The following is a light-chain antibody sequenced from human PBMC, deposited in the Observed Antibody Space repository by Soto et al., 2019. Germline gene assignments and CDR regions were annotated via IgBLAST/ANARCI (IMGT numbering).Light chain of an antibody. V-gene: IGKV3-15*01. Sequence: EIVMTQSPVTLSVSPGERATLSCRASQGVNSNVAWYQQKPGQAPRLLIYGADTRATGVPARFSDSGSGTEFTLTISSLQSEDFAVYYCQQYNNWPPYTFGQGTKVDIK. J-gene: IGKJ2*01. CDR3: QQYNNWPPYT. CDR2: GAD. CDR1: QGVNSN.